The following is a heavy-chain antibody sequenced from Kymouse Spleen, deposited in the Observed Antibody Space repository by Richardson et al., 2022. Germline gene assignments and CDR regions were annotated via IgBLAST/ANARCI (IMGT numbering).Heavy chain of an antibody. CDR1: GFTFSNAW. D-gene: IGHD3-3*01. CDR3: TTRNYDFWSGYDY. CDR2: IKSKTDGGTT. V-gene: IGHV3-15*01. J-gene: IGHJ4*02. Sequence: EVQLVESGGGLVKPGGSLRLSCAASGFTFSNAWMSWVRQAPGKGLEWVGRIKSKTDGGTTDYAAPVKGRFTISRDDSKNTLYLQMNSLKTEDTAVYYCTTRNYDFWSGYDYWGQGTLVTVSS.